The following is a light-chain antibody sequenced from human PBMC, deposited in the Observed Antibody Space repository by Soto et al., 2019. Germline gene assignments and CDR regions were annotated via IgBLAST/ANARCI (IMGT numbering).Light chain of an antibody. CDR3: SSYAGSNNLL. V-gene: IGLV2-8*01. J-gene: IGLJ2*01. Sequence: QSALTQPPSASGSPGQLVTISCTGTSSDVGGYNYVSWYQQHPGKAPKLMIYEVTKRPSGVPARFSGSKSGNTASLTVSGLQAEDEADYYCSSYAGSNNLLFGGGTKLTVL. CDR1: SSDVGGYNY. CDR2: EVT.